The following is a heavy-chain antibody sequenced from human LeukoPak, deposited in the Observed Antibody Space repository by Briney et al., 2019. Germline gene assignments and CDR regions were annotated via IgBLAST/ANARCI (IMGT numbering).Heavy chain of an antibody. CDR2: AFHGGNS. D-gene: IGHD5-18*01. J-gene: IGHJ4*02. CDR3: ARQAEGSSSGPYFFDY. V-gene: IGHV4-39*01. Sequence: PSETLSLTCTVSGGSITTSRYYWGWIRQPPGKVLEWIGSAFHGGNSYYNPSLKSRVTVSVDTSNNQLSLRLTSVTAADTALYYCARQAEGSSSGPYFFDYWGQGTLVTVSS. CDR1: GGSITTSRYY.